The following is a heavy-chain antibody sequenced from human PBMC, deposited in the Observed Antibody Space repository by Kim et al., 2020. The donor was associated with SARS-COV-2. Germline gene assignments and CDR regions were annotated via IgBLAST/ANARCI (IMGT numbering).Heavy chain of an antibody. J-gene: IGHJ5*02. V-gene: IGHV4-39*07. CDR3: ARDRGKEGLYFDWLGRSDWFDP. Sequence: SETLSLTCTVSGGSISSSSYYWGWIRQPPGKGLEWIGSIYYSGSTYYNPSLKSRVTISVDTSKNQFSLKLSSVTAADTAVYYCARDRGKEGLYFDWLGRSDWFDPWGQGTLVTVSS. D-gene: IGHD3-9*01. CDR1: GGSISSSSYY. CDR2: IYYSGST.